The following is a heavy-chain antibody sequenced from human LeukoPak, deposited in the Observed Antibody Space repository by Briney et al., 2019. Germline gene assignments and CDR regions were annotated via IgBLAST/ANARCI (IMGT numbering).Heavy chain of an antibody. CDR2: IHYSGST. V-gene: IGHV4-39*01. CDR3: ASTLRSGSSHFDY. CDR1: GGSISSSSYY. Sequence: SETLSLTCTVSGGSISSSSYYWGWIRQPPGKGLEWIGSIHYSGSTYYNPSLKSRVTISVDTSKNQFSLKLSSVTAADTAVYYCASTLRSGSSHFDYWGQGTLVTVSS. J-gene: IGHJ4*02. D-gene: IGHD3-3*01.